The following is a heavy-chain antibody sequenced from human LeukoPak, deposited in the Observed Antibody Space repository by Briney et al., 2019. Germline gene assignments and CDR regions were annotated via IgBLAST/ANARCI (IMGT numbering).Heavy chain of an antibody. V-gene: IGHV3-11*04. D-gene: IGHD3-10*01. Sequence: PGGSLRLSCAASGFTFSDYYMSWIRQAPGKGLEWVSYISSSGSTIYYADSVKGRFTISRDNAKNSLYLQMNSLRAEDTAVYYCAKRMVRGVWFDPWGQGTLVTVSS. CDR1: GFTFSDYY. CDR2: ISSSGSTI. J-gene: IGHJ5*02. CDR3: AKRMVRGVWFDP.